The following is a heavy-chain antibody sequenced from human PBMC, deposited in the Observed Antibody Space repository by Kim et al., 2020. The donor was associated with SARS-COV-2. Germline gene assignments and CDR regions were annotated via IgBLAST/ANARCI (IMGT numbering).Heavy chain of an antibody. CDR2: ISYSGSTI. J-gene: IGHJ6*03. D-gene: IGHD4-17*01. V-gene: IGHV3-11*01. CDR3: ARLRYGDSSLFDYYYYY. CDR1: EFTFSDDY. Sequence: GGSLRLSCAASEFTFSDDYMSWIRQAPGKGLEWISYISYSGSTIYYADSVKGRFTISRDNANNSLYLQMHDLRAEDTAVYYCARLRYGDSSLFDYYYYY.